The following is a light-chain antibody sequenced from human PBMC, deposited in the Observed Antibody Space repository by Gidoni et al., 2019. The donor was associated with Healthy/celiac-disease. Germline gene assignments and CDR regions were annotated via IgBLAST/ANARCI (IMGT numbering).Light chain of an antibody. Sequence: DIVMTQSPLSLPVTPGEPASISCRSSQSLLHSNGYNYLDWYLQKPGQSPQILIYLGSNRASGVPDRFSGSGSGTDFPLKISRVEAEDVGVYYCMQALQTPYTFGQGTKLEIK. CDR3: MQALQTPYT. V-gene: IGKV2-28*01. CDR2: LGS. CDR1: QSLLHSNGYNY. J-gene: IGKJ2*01.